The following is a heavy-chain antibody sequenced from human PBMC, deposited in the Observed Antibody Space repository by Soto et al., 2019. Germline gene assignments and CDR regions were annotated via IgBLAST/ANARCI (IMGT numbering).Heavy chain of an antibody. CDR3: ARTKCSGGSCYSWSLDY. V-gene: IGHV4-31*03. Sequence: SXETLSLTCTVSCGSITTGGYYWSWIRQLPGKGLEWIGHRYYSESTYYNPSLKSRVSISLDTSKNQFSLKLSFVTAADTAMYYCARTKCSGGSCYSWSLDYWGQGTPVTVSS. CDR2: RYYSEST. D-gene: IGHD2-15*01. J-gene: IGHJ4*02. CDR1: CGSITTGGYY.